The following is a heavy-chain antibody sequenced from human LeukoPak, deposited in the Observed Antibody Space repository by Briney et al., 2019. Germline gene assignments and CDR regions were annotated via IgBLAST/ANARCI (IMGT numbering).Heavy chain of an antibody. CDR3: AELGITMIGGV. V-gene: IGHV3-21*01. CDR1: GFTFSRYS. CDR2: ISNTGSYI. Sequence: GGSLRLSCAASGFTFSRYSMNWVRQAPGKGLEWVSSISNTGSYISYAEFVKGRFSISRDNAKNSLYLQMSSLRAEDTAVYYCAELGITMIGGVWGKGTTVTISS. J-gene: IGHJ6*04. D-gene: IGHD3-10*02.